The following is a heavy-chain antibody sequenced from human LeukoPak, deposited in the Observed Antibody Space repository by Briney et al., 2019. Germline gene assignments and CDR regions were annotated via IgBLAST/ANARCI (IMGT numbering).Heavy chain of an antibody. D-gene: IGHD1-1*01. V-gene: IGHV4-34*01. CDR1: GGSFSGYY. J-gene: IGHJ4*02. CDR3: ARGTVAYYFDY. Sequence: SETLSLTCAVYGGSFSGYYWSWIRQPPGKGLEWIGEINHSGSTNYNPSLKSRVTISVDTSKNQFSLKLSSVTAADTAVYYCARGTVAYYFDYWGQGTLVTASS. CDR2: INHSGST.